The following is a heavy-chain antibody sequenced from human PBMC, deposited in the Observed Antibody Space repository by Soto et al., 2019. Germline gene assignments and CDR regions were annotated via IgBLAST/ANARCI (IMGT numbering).Heavy chain of an antibody. Sequence: EVRLLESGGGLVQPGGSLRLSCAASGFTFSNYAMSWVRQAPGKGLEWVSAFRQTAGNRHYADSVKGRFTISRDNSHNTLYLQMNSLRAEDTARYYCARSYCSGGSCYAYFDSWGQGTLVAVSS. CDR3: ARSYCSGGSCYAYFDS. CDR1: GFTFSNYA. V-gene: IGHV3-23*01. J-gene: IGHJ4*02. D-gene: IGHD2-15*01. CDR2: FRQTAGNR.